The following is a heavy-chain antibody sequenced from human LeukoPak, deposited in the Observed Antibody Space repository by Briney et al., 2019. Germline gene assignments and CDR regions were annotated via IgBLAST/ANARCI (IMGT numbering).Heavy chain of an antibody. V-gene: IGHV1-18*01. CDR1: GYMFSSYG. CDR3: ARIASDGSGTNHY. J-gene: IGHJ4*02. Sequence: ASVKVSCKASGYMFSSYGITWVRQAPGQGLEWMGWISVYNGNTKSAQTLQGRVIMTTDTSTNTAHMELRSLRSDDTAVYYCARIASDGSGTNHYWGQGTQVIVSS. CDR2: ISVYNGNT. D-gene: IGHD3-10*01.